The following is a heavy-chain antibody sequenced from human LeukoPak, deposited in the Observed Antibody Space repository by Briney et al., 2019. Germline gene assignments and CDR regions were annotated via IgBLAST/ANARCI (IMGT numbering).Heavy chain of an antibody. V-gene: IGHV3-7*01. Sequence: GGSLRLSCAASGFTFSSYWMTWVRQAPGKGLEWVANVKEDGSTRHYVDSVRARFTNSRDNAKNSLYLQMDRLRAEDTAVYYCGRDMDVWGQGTTVTVSS. J-gene: IGHJ6*02. CDR3: GRDMDV. CDR1: GFTFSSYW. CDR2: VKEDGSTR.